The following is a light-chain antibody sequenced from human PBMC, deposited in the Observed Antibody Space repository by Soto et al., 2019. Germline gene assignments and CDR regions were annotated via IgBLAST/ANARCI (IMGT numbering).Light chain of an antibody. CDR1: TGAVTSGYY. CDR2: STS. V-gene: IGLV7-43*01. CDR3: LLYYGGAYV. Sequence: QTVVTQEPSLTVSPGGTVTLTCASSTGAVTSGYYPNWFQQKPGQAPRALIYSTSNKHYWTPARFSGSLLGGKAALTLSGVQPEDEAEYYCLLYYGGAYVFGTGTKVPVL. J-gene: IGLJ1*01.